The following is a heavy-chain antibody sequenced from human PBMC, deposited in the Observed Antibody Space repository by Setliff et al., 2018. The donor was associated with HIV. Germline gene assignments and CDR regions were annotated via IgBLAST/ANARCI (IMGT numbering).Heavy chain of an antibody. Sequence: ASVKVSCKASGYTFTGYYMHWVRQAPGQGLEWMGWINPNSGGTNYAQKFQGWVTMTRDTSISTAYMELSRLRSDDTAVYYCARARVGYCSSTSCYGVYYFDYWGQGTLVTVS. D-gene: IGHD2-2*01. CDR3: ARARVGYCSSTSCYGVYYFDY. CDR1: GYTFTGYY. V-gene: IGHV1-2*04. CDR2: INPNSGGT. J-gene: IGHJ4*02.